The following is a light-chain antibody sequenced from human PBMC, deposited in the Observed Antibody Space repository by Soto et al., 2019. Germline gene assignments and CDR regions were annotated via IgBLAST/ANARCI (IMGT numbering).Light chain of an antibody. CDR1: SSNIGSNY. Sequence: QAVVTQPPSASGTPGRRVTISCSGSSSNIGSNYVYWYQQLPGTAPKLLIYRNNQRPSGVPDRFSGSKSGTSASLAISGLRSEDEADYYCAAWDDSLSGVVFGGGTQLTVL. V-gene: IGLV1-47*01. CDR3: AAWDDSLSGVV. CDR2: RNN. J-gene: IGLJ2*01.